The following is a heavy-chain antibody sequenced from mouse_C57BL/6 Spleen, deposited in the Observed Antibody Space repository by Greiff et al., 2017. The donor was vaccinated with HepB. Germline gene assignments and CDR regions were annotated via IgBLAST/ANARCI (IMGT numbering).Heavy chain of an antibody. Sequence: VKLQESGAELVRPGSSVKMSCKTSGYTFTSYGINWVKQRPGQGLEWIGYLYIGNGYTEYNEKCKGKATLTSDTSSSTAYMQLRSLASEDSAIEFGARWDGLYYFDYWGQGTTLTVSS. CDR2: LYIGNGYT. CDR1: GYTFTSYG. J-gene: IGHJ2*01. D-gene: IGHD2-3*01. CDR3: ARWDGLYYFDY. V-gene: IGHV1-58*01.